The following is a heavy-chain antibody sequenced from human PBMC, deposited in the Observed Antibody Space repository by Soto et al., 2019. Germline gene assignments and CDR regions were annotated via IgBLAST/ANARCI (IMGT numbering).Heavy chain of an antibody. D-gene: IGHD3-10*01. CDR1: GFTFDDYA. CDR2: ISWNSGSI. Sequence: EVQLVESGGGLVQPGRSLRLSCAASGFTFDDYAMHWVRQAPGKGLEWVSGISWNSGSIGYADSVKGRFTISRDNAKNSLYLQMNSLRAEDTALYYCAGDRSPWFGELSDAFDIWGQGTMVTVSS. CDR3: AGDRSPWFGELSDAFDI. V-gene: IGHV3-9*01. J-gene: IGHJ3*02.